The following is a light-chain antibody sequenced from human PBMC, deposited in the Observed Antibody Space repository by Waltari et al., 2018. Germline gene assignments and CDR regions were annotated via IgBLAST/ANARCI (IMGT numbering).Light chain of an antibody. CDR3: QSADSSGSVV. CDR2: KDT. V-gene: IGLV3-25*03. J-gene: IGLJ2*01. CDR1: AVSKQY. Sequence: SFELTQPPSLSVSPGQTARITCSGAAVSKQYAHWNQQRLGLAPVLVIYKDTERPSGIPERFSGSSSGTTVTLTISGVQAEDEADYYCQSADSSGSVVFGGGTKLTVL.